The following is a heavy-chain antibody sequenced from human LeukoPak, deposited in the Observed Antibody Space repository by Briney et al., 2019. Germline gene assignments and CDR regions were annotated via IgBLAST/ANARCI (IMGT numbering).Heavy chain of an antibody. CDR3: ARGGRQWLVDDY. V-gene: IGHV4-59*01. CDR1: GGSISSYY. CDR2: IYYSGNT. J-gene: IGHJ4*02. Sequence: KASETLSLTCTVSGGSISSYYRSWIRQPPGKGLEWIGYIYYSGNTNYNPSLKSRVTISVDTSKNQFSLKVSSVTAADTAVYYCARGGRQWLVDDYWGQGTLVTVSS. D-gene: IGHD6-19*01.